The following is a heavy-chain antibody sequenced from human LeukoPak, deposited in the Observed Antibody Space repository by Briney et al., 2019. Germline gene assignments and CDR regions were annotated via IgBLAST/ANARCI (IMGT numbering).Heavy chain of an antibody. J-gene: IGHJ3*02. V-gene: IGHV4-34*01. CDR2: INHSGST. CDR3: ATNAASAPDDTFDI. Sequence: ETLSLTCAVYGGSFSGYYWSWIRQPPGKGLEWIGEINHSGSTNYNPSLKSRVTISVDTSKNQFSLKLSSVTAADTAVYYCATNAASAPDDTFDIWGQGTLVTVSS. CDR1: GGSFSGYY. D-gene: IGHD6-25*01.